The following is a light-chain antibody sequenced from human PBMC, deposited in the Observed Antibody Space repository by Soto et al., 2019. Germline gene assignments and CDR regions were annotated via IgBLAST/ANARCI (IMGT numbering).Light chain of an antibody. CDR2: EVS. CDR1: SSDVGGYNY. J-gene: IGLJ2*01. CDR3: SSYTSSSVV. V-gene: IGLV2-14*01. Sequence: QSALTQPASVSGSPGQSITISCTGTSSDVGGYNYVSWYQQHPGKAPKLMIYEVSNRPSGVSNRFSGSKSGNTASLTISGLQAEGEADYSCSSYTSSSVVFGGGTKVTVL.